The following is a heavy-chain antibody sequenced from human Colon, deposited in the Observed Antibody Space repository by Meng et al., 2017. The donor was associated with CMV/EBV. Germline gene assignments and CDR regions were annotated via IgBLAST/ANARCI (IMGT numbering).Heavy chain of an antibody. V-gene: IGHV3-7*01. Sequence: GGSLRLSCAASGFTFSSYWMSWVRQAPGKGLEWVANIKQDGSEKFYVDSVKGRFTISRDNAKNSLYLQMNSLRAEDTAVYYCARAYYDSSGCHDCWGQGTLVTVSS. CDR2: IKQDGSEK. CDR1: GFTFSSYW. CDR3: ARAYYDSSGCHDC. J-gene: IGHJ4*02. D-gene: IGHD3-22*01.